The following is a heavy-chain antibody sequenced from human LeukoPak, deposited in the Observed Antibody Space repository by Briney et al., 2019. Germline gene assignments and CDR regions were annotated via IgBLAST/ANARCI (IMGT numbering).Heavy chain of an antibody. CDR2: IIPIFGTA. Sequence: SSVRVSCKASGGTFSSYAISWVRQAPGQGLEWMGRIIPIFGTANYAQKFQGRVTITTDESTSTAYMELSSLRSEDTAVYYCARVKPRLAYCGGDCFDAFDIRGQGTMVTVSS. CDR1: GGTFSSYA. D-gene: IGHD2-21*02. V-gene: IGHV1-69*05. CDR3: ARVKPRLAYCGGDCFDAFDI. J-gene: IGHJ3*02.